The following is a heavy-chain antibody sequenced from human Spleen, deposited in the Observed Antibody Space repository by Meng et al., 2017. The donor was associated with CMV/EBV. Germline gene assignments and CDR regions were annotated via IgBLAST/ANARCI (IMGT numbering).Heavy chain of an antibody. CDR1: GFTFSRYW. Sequence: GGSLRLSCRGSGFTFSRYWMSWVRQAPGKGLEWVANIRQDEGAKFYMDSVSGRFTVSRDNAKNSLYLQMNSLRAEDTAVYYCARDPTEMVVTNLFDYWGQGTLVTVSS. CDR2: IRQDEGAK. V-gene: IGHV3-7*01. D-gene: IGHD4/OR15-4a*01. CDR3: ARDPTEMVVTNLFDY. J-gene: IGHJ4*02.